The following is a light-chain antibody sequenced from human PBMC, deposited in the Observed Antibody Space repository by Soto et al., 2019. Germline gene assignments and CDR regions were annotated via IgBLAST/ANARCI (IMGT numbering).Light chain of an antibody. CDR1: QGIGNS. CDR2: SAS. Sequence: DIQMTQSPPSLSASVGDRVTITCRASQGIGNSLAWYQQKPGTVPKLLIYSASTLQSGVPSRFSGSGSGTDFTLTISSLQPEDVAAYYCQKYNTVPATFRQGTRLEIK. J-gene: IGKJ5*01. CDR3: QKYNTVPAT. V-gene: IGKV1-27*01.